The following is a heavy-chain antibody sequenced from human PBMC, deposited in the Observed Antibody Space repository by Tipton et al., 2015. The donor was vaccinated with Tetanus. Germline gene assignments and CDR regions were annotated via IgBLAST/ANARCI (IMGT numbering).Heavy chain of an antibody. V-gene: IGHV1-8*01. CDR1: GYTFTSYD. D-gene: IGHD2-15*01. Sequence: QLVQSGAEVKKPGASVKVSCKASGYTFTSYDINWVRQATGQGLEWMGWMNPNSGNTGYAQKFQGRVTMTRNTSISTAYMELSSLRSAATAVYYCARGAGCSGGSCFPGLYPLDYWGQGTLVTVSS. CDR2: MNPNSGNT. CDR3: ARGAGCSGGSCFPGLYPLDY. J-gene: IGHJ4*02.